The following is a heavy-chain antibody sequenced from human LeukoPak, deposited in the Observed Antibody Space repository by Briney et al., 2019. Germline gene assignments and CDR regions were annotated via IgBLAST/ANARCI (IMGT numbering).Heavy chain of an antibody. V-gene: IGHV3-33*01. D-gene: IGHD6-13*01. J-gene: IGHJ4*02. CDR3: ARGPLKYSSSWYGSY. CDR2: IWYDGSNK. CDR1: GFTFSSYG. Sequence: GRSLRLSCAASGFTFSSYGMHWVRQAPGKGLEWVAVIWYDGSNKYYADSVKGRFTISIDNSKNTLYLQMNSLRAEDTAVYYCARGPLKYSSSWYGSYWGQGTLVTVSS.